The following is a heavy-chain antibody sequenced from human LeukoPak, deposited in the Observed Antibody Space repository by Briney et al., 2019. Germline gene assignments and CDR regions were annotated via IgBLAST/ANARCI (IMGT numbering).Heavy chain of an antibody. CDR2: IYSSGST. D-gene: IGHD6-13*01. Sequence: SETLSLTCTVSGGSISSYYWSWIRQPAGKGLEWIGRIYSSGSTNYNPSLKSRVTMSIDTSKNQFSLNVSSVTAADTAMYYCAKGGSSWYNWFDPWGQGSLVTVSS. CDR1: GGSISSYY. CDR3: AKGGSSWYNWFDP. J-gene: IGHJ5*02. V-gene: IGHV4-4*07.